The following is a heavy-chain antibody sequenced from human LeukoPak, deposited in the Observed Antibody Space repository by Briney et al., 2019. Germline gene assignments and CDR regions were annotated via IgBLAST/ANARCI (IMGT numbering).Heavy chain of an antibody. V-gene: IGHV3-48*01. CDR2: ISGTSSTI. J-gene: IGHJ4*02. CDR1: GFTFDDYG. CDR3: ARMFDN. Sequence: GGSLRLSCAASGFTFDDYGMSWVRQAPGKGLEWVSYISGTSSTIYYADSVKGRFTISRDNAKSSLYLQMNSLRAEDTAVYYCARMFDNWGQGTLVAVSS.